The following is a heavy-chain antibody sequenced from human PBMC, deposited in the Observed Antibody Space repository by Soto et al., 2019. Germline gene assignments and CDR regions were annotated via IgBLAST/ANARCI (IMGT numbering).Heavy chain of an antibody. V-gene: IGHV1-46*01. Sequence: QGLEWLGIINPSGGYTTYAQRFLGRVTMTSDTSTSTVHMELGSLTSEDTAVYYCARGGGIVVVTAASGHWGQGTLVPVSP. CDR3: ARGGGIVVVTAASGH. J-gene: IGHJ4*02. CDR2: INPSGGYT. D-gene: IGHD2-21*02.